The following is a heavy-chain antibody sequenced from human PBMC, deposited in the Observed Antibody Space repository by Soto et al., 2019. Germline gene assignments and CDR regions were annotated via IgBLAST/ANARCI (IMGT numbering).Heavy chain of an antibody. CDR3: ARKKSGYYDSSGYPEKTYYFDY. D-gene: IGHD3-22*01. CDR2: IYYSGST. J-gene: IGHJ4*02. V-gene: IGHV4-59*01. Sequence: SETLSLTCTVSGGSTSSYYWSWIRQPPGKGLEWIGYIYYSGSTNYNPSLKSRVTISVDTSKNQFSLKLSSVTAADTAVYYCARKKSGYYDSSGYPEKTYYFDYWGQGTLVTV. CDR1: GGSTSSYY.